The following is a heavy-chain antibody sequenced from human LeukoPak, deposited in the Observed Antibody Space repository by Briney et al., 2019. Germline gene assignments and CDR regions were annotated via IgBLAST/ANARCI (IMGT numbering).Heavy chain of an antibody. J-gene: IGHJ4*02. D-gene: IGHD2-2*01. Sequence: PGGSLRLSCAASGFTVSSNYMSWVRQAPGKGLEWVSIIYSGGSTFYADSVKGRFTISRDNSKNTLYLQMNSLRAEDTAVYYCAKDRFGCSSTSCYSLDYWGQGTLVTVSS. CDR2: IYSGGST. V-gene: IGHV3-53*01. CDR1: GFTVSSNY. CDR3: AKDRFGCSSTSCYSLDY.